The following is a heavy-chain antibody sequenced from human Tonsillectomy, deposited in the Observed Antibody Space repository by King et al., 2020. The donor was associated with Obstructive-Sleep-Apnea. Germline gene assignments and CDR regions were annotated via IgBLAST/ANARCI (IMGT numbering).Heavy chain of an antibody. V-gene: IGHV3-30-3*01. D-gene: IGHD3-9*01. Sequence: VQLVESGGGVVQPGRSLRLSCAASGFTFGSYAMHWVRQAPGKGLEWVAVISYDGSDKYHADSVKGRFTISRDNSKNTLYLQMNSLRAEDTAVYYCARDLLFYPILTGSYGMDVWGQGTTVTVSS. CDR2: ISYDGSDK. J-gene: IGHJ6*02. CDR3: ARDLLFYPILTGSYGMDV. CDR1: GFTFGSYA.